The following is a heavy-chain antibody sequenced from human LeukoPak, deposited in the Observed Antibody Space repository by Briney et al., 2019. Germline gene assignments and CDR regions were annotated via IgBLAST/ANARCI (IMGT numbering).Heavy chain of an antibody. CDR1: GGTFSSYA. V-gene: IGHV1-69*04. CDR2: IIPILCIA. CDR3: ARDGRAVAGTVGLTDY. D-gene: IGHD6-19*01. Sequence: SVKVSCKASGGTFSSYAISWVRQAPGQGLEWMGRIIPILCIANYAQKFQGRVTITADKSTSTAYMELSSLRSEDTAVYYCARDGRAVAGTVGLTDYWGQGTLVTVSS. J-gene: IGHJ4*02.